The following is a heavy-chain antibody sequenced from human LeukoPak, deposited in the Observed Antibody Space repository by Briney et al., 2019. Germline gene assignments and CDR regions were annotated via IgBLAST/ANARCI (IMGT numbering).Heavy chain of an antibody. D-gene: IGHD1-26*01. J-gene: IGHJ4*02. CDR3: AKDRSESYFYSDF. V-gene: IGHV3-30*02. CDR2: IRYGENDE. CDR1: GFAFSSYG. Sequence: GGSLRLSCAASGFAFSSYGMHWVRQAPGKGLEWVAFIRYGENDERYADSVKGRFTISRDNSKNTLYLQMSSLRAEDTAVYYCAKDRSESYFYSDFWGQGTLVTVSS.